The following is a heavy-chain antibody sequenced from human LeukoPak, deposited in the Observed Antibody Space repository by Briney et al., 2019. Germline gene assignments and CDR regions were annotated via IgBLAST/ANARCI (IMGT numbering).Heavy chain of an antibody. CDR3: ARPISSGWFDP. CDR1: GGNFSSYE. J-gene: IGHJ5*02. CDR2: FIPMFGTA. D-gene: IGHD6-19*01. Sequence: GASVKVSCKASGGNFSSYEINWVRQAPGQGLEWMGGFIPMFGTASYAQKFQGRVTITADKFPRAAYMELISLRSEDTAVYYCARPISSGWFDPCGQGTLVTVSS. V-gene: IGHV1-69*06.